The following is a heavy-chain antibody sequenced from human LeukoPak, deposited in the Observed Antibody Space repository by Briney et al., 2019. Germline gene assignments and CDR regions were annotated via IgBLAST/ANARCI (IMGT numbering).Heavy chain of an antibody. CDR1: GFTFGGYG. J-gene: IGHJ4*02. CDR2: INWNGGST. V-gene: IGHV3-20*04. Sequence: GGSLRLSCAASGFTFGGYGMSWVRQAPGKGLEWVSGINWNGGSTGYADSVEGRFTISRDNAKSSLYLQMNSLRADDTAVYYCATDSLYWGQGTLVSVSS. CDR3: ATDSLY.